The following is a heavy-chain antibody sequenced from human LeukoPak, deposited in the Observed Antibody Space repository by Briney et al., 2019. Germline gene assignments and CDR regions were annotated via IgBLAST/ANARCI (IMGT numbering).Heavy chain of an antibody. D-gene: IGHD3-22*01. CDR1: GFTFDDYG. CDR3: ARAAGVVIRSPYGMDV. V-gene: IGHV3-21*01. J-gene: IGHJ6*02. Sequence: GGSLRLSCAASGFTFDDYGMSWVRQAPGKGLEWVSSISSSSSYIYYADSVKGRFTISRDNAKNSLYLQMNSLRAEDTAVYYCARAAGVVIRSPYGMDVWGQGTTVTVSS. CDR2: ISSSSSYI.